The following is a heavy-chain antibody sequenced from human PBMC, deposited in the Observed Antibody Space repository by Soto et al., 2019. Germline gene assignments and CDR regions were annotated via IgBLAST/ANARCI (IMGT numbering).Heavy chain of an antibody. CDR1: GGTFSSYA. CDR3: ASFLFPPVAGTSLDY. CDR2: VIPIFGTA. Sequence: QVQLVQSGAEVKKPGSSVKVSCKASGGTFSSYAISWVRQAPGQGLEWMGGVIPIFGTANYTQKFQGRVTITADESTSTAYMELSSLRSEDTAVYYCASFLFPPVAGTSLDYWGQGTLVTVSS. V-gene: IGHV1-69*01. J-gene: IGHJ4*02. D-gene: IGHD6-19*01.